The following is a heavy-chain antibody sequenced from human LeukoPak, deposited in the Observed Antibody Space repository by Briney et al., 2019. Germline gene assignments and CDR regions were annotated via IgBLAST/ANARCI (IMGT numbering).Heavy chain of an antibody. CDR2: INPNSGGT. CDR3: SVGAYYYGSGSYKNWFDP. Sequence: ASVKVACKASAYTFTSYYMYWVRQAPEQGLEWMGWINPNSGGTNYAQKFQGRVTMTRDTSISTAYMELSRLRSDDTAVYYCSVGAYYYGSGSYKNWFDPWGQGTLVTVSS. D-gene: IGHD3-10*01. V-gene: IGHV1-2*02. CDR1: AYTFTSYY. J-gene: IGHJ5*02.